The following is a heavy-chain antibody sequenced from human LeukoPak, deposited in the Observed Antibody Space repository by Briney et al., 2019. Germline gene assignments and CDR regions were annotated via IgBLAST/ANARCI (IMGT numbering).Heavy chain of an antibody. J-gene: IGHJ4*02. Sequence: RSGGSLRLSCAASGFTFSSYSMNWVRQAPGKGLEWVSYIRSSSSTIYYADSVKGRFTISRDNAKNSLYLQMNSLRAEDTAVYYCVRDGSGRVPEMSAPDYWGQGTLVTVSS. CDR3: VRDGSGRVPEMSAPDY. D-gene: IGHD3-10*01. CDR2: IRSSSSTI. V-gene: IGHV3-48*01. CDR1: GFTFSSYS.